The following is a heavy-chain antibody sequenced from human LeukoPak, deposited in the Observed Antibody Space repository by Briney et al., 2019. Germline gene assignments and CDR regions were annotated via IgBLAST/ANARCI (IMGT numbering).Heavy chain of an antibody. Sequence: SETLSLTCTVSGGSISSYYWSWIRQPPGKGLEWIGYIYYSGSTNYNPSLKSRVTISVDTSKNQFSLKLSSVTAADTAVYYCARDLSSRMITFGGPYYYMDVWGKGTTVTISS. CDR2: IYYSGST. J-gene: IGHJ6*03. V-gene: IGHV4-59*12. D-gene: IGHD3-16*01. CDR1: GGSISSYY. CDR3: ARDLSSRMITFGGPYYYMDV.